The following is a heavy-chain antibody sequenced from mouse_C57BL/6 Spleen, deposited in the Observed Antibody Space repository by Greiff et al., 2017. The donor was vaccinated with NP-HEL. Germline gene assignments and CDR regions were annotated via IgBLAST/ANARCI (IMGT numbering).Heavy chain of an antibody. V-gene: IGHV5-4*01. CDR1: GFTFSSYA. J-gene: IGHJ4*01. CDR2: ISDGGSYT. Sequence: DVMLVESGGGLVKPGGSLKLSCAASGFTFSSYAMSWVRQTPEKRLEWVATISDGGSYTYYPDNVKGRFTISRDNAKNNLYLQMSHLKSEDTAMYYCARELGNSYAMDYWGQGTSVTVSS. CDR3: ARELGNSYAMDY. D-gene: IGHD2-1*01.